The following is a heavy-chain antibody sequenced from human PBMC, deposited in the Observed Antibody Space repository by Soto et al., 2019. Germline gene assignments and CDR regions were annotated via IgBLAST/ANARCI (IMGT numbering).Heavy chain of an antibody. CDR1: GFTFSSYA. J-gene: IGHJ6*02. Sequence: PGGALRLSCAASGFTFSSYAMSWVRQAPGKGLEWVSAISGSVGSTYYADSVKGRFTISRDNSKNTLYLQMNSLRAEDTAVYYCAKARRDYDFSSAYTPSFYYGMDVWGQETTVPVSS. V-gene: IGHV3-23*01. CDR3: AKARRDYDFSSAYTPSFYYGMDV. CDR2: ISGSVGST. D-gene: IGHD3-3*01.